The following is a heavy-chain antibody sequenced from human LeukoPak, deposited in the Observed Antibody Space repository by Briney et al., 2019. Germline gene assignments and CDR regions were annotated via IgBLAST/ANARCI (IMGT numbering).Heavy chain of an antibody. V-gene: IGHV3-23*01. D-gene: IGHD3-9*01. CDR1: GFTFSSYA. CDR2: TSGSGGET. Sequence: GGSLRLSCAASGFTFSSYAMSWVRQAPGKGLEWVSGTSGSGGETWYADSVKGRFTISRDNSKDMLYLQMNSLRAEDTAVYYCAKDYQTGQHDMFDYWGQGTLVTVSS. J-gene: IGHJ4*02. CDR3: AKDYQTGQHDMFDY.